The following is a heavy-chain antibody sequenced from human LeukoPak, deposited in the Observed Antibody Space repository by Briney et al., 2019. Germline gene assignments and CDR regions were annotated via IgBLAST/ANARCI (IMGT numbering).Heavy chain of an antibody. V-gene: IGHV1-46*01. J-gene: IGHJ5*02. CDR2: INPSKGDT. Sequence: GASVKVSCKTSGYTFTTHLVHWVRQAPGQGLEWMGRINPSKGDTHYAQKFQGSVTVTRDTSTSTVYMELSSLRFEDTAIYHCAREQPSFGRFDPWGQGTLVTVSS. CDR1: GYTFTTHL. CDR3: AREQPSFGRFDP. D-gene: IGHD3-16*01.